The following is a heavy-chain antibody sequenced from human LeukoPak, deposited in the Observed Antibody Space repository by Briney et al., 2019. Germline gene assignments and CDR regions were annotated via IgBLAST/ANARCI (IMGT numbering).Heavy chain of an antibody. Sequence: SETLSLTCAVYGGSFSDYYWSWIRQPPGKGLEWIGEINHSGSTNYNPSLKSRVTISVDTSKNQFSLKLSSVTAADTAVYYCARGYCSSTSCYTRGWFDPWGQGTLVTVSS. J-gene: IGHJ5*02. D-gene: IGHD2-2*02. CDR3: ARGYCSSTSCYTRGWFDP. CDR1: GGSFSDYY. CDR2: INHSGST. V-gene: IGHV4-34*01.